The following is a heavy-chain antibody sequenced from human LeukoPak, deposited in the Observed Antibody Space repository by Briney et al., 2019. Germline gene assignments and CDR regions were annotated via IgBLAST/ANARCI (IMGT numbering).Heavy chain of an antibody. D-gene: IGHD3-22*01. J-gene: IGHJ4*02. Sequence: PGGSLRLSCAASGFTFSDYYMSWIRQAPGKGLEWVSYISSSGSTIYYADSVKGRFTISRDNAKNSLYLQMNSLRAEDTAVYYCATYYYDSSGYYPYFDYWGQGTLVTVSS. CDR1: GFTFSDYY. CDR3: ATYYYDSSGYYPYFDY. V-gene: IGHV3-11*01. CDR2: ISSSGSTI.